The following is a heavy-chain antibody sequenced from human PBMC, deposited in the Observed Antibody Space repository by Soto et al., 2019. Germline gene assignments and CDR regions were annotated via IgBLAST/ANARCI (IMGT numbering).Heavy chain of an antibody. J-gene: IGHJ3*02. CDR1: GGSISSSNW. CDR3: ARCRPRGCYYYRAFDI. CDR2: IYHSGST. Sequence: QVQLQESGPGLVKPSGTLSLTCAVSGGSISSSNWWSWVRQPPGKGLEWIGEIYHSGSTNYNPSLSTPVPISVDKSNTHFPLKLRSVTAADTAVYYCARCRPRGCYYYRAFDIWGQGTIVPFSS. V-gene: IGHV4-4*02. D-gene: IGHD3-22*01.